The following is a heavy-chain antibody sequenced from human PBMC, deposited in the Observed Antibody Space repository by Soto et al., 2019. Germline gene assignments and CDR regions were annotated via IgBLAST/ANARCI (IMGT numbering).Heavy chain of an antibody. CDR2: ISGSAAST. Sequence: EVQVLESGGGLVQPGGSLRLSCGASGFTFSSYAMNWVRQAPGKGLEWVSAISGSAASTYYADPVKGRFTISRDNSKNTLFLQMDGLRAEDTAVYFCAKQTTMVVVTTGDAFDIRGRGTMVTVSS. J-gene: IGHJ3*02. V-gene: IGHV3-23*01. D-gene: IGHD2-21*02. CDR1: GFTFSSYA. CDR3: AKQTTMVVVTTGDAFDI.